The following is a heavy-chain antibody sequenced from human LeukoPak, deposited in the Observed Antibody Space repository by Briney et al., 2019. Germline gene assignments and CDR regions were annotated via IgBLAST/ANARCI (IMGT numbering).Heavy chain of an antibody. Sequence: GGSLRLSCAASGFTFSSYAMHWVRQAPGKGLEWVAVISYDGSNKYYADSVKGRFTISRDNSKNTLYLQMNSLRAEDTAVYYCAKEDIVVVPAANNTDYWGQGTLVTVSS. CDR2: ISYDGSNK. V-gene: IGHV3-30-3*01. D-gene: IGHD2-2*01. J-gene: IGHJ4*02. CDR1: GFTFSSYA. CDR3: AKEDIVVVPAANNTDY.